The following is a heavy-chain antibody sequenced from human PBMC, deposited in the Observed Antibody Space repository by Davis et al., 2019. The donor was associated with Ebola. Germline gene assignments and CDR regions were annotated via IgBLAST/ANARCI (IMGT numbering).Heavy chain of an antibody. J-gene: IGHJ5*02. CDR3: ARGLYSSSWIGGWFDP. Sequence: ASVKVSCKASGYTFTGYYMHWVRQAPGQGLEWMGRINPNSGGTNYAQRFQGRVTMTRDTSISTAYMELSRLRSDDTAVYYCARGLYSSSWIGGWFDPWGQGTLVTVSS. D-gene: IGHD6-13*01. CDR2: INPNSGGT. V-gene: IGHV1-2*06. CDR1: GYTFTGYY.